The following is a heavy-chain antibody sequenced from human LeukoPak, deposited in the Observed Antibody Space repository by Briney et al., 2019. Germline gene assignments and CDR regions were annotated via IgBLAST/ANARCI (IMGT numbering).Heavy chain of an antibody. Sequence: GGSLRLSCAASGFTFSSYGMHWVRQAPGKGLEWVAVISYDGSNKYYADSVKGRFTISRDNSKNTLYLQMNSLRAEDTAVYYCTTETGYYYDSSGYSHNLDYWGQGTLVTVSS. D-gene: IGHD3-22*01. CDR1: GFTFSSYG. CDR2: ISYDGSNK. V-gene: IGHV3-30*03. CDR3: TTETGYYYDSSGYSHNLDY. J-gene: IGHJ4*02.